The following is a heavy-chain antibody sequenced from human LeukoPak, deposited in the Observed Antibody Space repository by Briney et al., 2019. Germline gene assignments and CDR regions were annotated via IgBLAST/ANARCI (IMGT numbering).Heavy chain of an antibody. CDR3: AKDRPPYDSSGYPDS. CDR2: ISYDGSNK. D-gene: IGHD3-22*01. J-gene: IGHJ4*02. CDR1: GFTFSSYA. V-gene: IGHV3-30*04. Sequence: PGRSLRLSCAASGFTFSSYAMHWVRQAPGKGLEWVAVISYDGSNKYYADSVKGRFTISRDNSKNTLYLQMNSLRAEDTAVYYCAKDRPPYDSSGYPDSWGQGTLVTVSS.